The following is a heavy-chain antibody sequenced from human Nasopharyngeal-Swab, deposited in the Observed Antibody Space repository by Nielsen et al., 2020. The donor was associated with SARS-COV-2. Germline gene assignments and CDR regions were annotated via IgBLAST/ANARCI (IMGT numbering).Heavy chain of an antibody. J-gene: IGHJ4*02. D-gene: IGHD6-13*01. CDR1: GFTFDDYG. Sequence: GESLKISCAASGFTFDDYGVTWVRQAPGKGLEWVSGITWNGGRTGYADSVKGRFTISRDNAKNSLYLQMNSLRAEDTALYHCARVDRAAAGTLDYWGQGTLVTVSS. V-gene: IGHV3-20*01. CDR2: ITWNGGRT. CDR3: ARVDRAAAGTLDY.